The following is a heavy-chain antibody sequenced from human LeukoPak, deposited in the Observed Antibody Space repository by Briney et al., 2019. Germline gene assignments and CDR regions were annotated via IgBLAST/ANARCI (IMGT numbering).Heavy chain of an antibody. CDR3: ARDLSGWTGFDY. CDR2: ISYDGSNK. CDR1: GFTFSSYA. D-gene: IGHD6-19*01. Sequence: GGSLRLSCAASGFTFSSYAMHWVRQAPGKGLEWVAVISYDGSNKYYADSVKGRFTISRDNSKNTLYLQMNSLRAEDTALYYCARDLSGWTGFDYWGRGTLVTVSS. V-gene: IGHV3-30-3*01. J-gene: IGHJ4*02.